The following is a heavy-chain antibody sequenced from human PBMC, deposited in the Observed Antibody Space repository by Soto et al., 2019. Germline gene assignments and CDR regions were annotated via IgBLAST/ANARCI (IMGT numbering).Heavy chain of an antibody. CDR1: GGTFSSYT. CDR3: AREERITMIVVAPGWFDP. V-gene: IGHV1-69*04. CDR2: IIPILGIA. Sequence: GASVKVSCKASGGTFSSYTISWVRHAPGQGLEWMGRIIPILGIANYAQKFQGRVTITADKSTSTAYMELSSLRSEDTAVYYCAREERITMIVVAPGWFDPWGQGTLVTVSS. D-gene: IGHD3-22*01. J-gene: IGHJ5*02.